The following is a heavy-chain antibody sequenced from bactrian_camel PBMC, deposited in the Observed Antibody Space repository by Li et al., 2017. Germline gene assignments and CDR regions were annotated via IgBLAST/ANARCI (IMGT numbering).Heavy chain of an antibody. CDR1: GYTLPMN. V-gene: IGHV3S53*01. J-gene: IGHJ6*01. CDR3: AARYEFGLGACSGVGGLGF. Sequence: VQLVESGGGSVQAGESLRLSCVASGYTLPMNMAWFRRLPGQEREGVAAIAGDGKTDYADSVKGRATISRDGAKNIITLQMHSLKPEDTATYYCAARYEFGLGACSGVGGLGFWGQGTQVTV. CDR2: IAGDGKT. D-gene: IGHD1*01.